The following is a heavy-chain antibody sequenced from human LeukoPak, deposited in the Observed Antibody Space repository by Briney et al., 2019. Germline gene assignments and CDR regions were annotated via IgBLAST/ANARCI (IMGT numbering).Heavy chain of an antibody. J-gene: IGHJ4*02. Sequence: PSETLSLTCTVSGGSISGYYWSWIRQPPGKGLEWIGEINHSGSTNYNPSLKSRVTISVDTSKNQFSLKLSSVTAADTAVYYCARETRYFDWLAILDYWGQGTLVTVSS. CDR2: INHSGST. CDR1: GGSISGYY. CDR3: ARETRYFDWLAILDY. V-gene: IGHV4-34*01. D-gene: IGHD3-9*01.